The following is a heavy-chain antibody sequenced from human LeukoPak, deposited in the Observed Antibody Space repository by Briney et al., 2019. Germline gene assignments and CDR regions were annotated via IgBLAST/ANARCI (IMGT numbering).Heavy chain of an antibody. Sequence: QAGGSLRLSCAVSGFTFNRCWMNWVRQAPGKGLEWVAHINPDGRDTYYVDSVKGRFTISRDNAQNSMYLQMNSLRVEDTAVYYCTSWGDTTAEYFQRWGQGTLVTVSS. CDR1: GFTFNRCW. CDR3: TSWGDTTAEYFQR. V-gene: IGHV3-7*01. D-gene: IGHD2-21*02. CDR2: INPDGRDT. J-gene: IGHJ1*01.